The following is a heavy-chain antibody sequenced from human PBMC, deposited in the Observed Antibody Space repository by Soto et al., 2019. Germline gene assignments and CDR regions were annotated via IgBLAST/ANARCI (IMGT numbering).Heavy chain of an antibody. CDR1: GFTFSNSA. CDR3: ARSLVPGAIRQYNGMDV. CDR2: LWYDGSNK. Sequence: ESGGGVVQPGRSLRLSCAASGFTFSNSAMHWVRQAPGRGLEWVAGLWYDGSNKFYADSVKGRFTISRDNSKNTLYLQMNSLRAEDTAIYQCARSLVPGAIRQYNGMDVWGQGTTVTVSS. J-gene: IGHJ6*02. V-gene: IGHV3-33*01. D-gene: IGHD2-2*02.